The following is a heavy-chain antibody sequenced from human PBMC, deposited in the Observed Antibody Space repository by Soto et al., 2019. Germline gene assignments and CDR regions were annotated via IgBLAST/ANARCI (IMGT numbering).Heavy chain of an antibody. CDR2: MNPNSGNT. D-gene: IGHD5-18*01. CDR3: ARSITPRIQIIDY. CDR1: GYTFTSYD. Sequence: ASVKVSCKASGYTFTSYDINWVRQATGQGLEWMGWMNPNSGNTGYAQKFQGRVTMTRNTSISTAYMELSSLRSEDTAVYYCARSITPRIQIIDYWGQGTLVTVSS. V-gene: IGHV1-8*01. J-gene: IGHJ4*02.